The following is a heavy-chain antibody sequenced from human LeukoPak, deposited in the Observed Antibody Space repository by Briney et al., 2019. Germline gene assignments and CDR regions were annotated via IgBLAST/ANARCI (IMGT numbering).Heavy chain of an antibody. J-gene: IGHJ4*02. CDR1: GFTFSSYA. D-gene: IGHD2-21*02. V-gene: IGHV3-30-3*01. Sequence: GRSLRLSCAASGFTFSSYAMHWVRQAPGKGLEGVAVISYDGSNKYYADSVKGRFTISRDNSKNTLYLQMNGLRAEDTAVYYCASPRRVVVTHEVDYWGQGTLVTVSS. CDR3: ASPRRVVVTHEVDY. CDR2: ISYDGSNK.